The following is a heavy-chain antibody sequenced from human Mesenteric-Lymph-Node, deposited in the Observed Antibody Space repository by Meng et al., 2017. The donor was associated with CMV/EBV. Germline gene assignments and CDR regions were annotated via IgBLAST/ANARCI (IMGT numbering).Heavy chain of an antibody. CDR3: ARLEVGYSYGFFDY. D-gene: IGHD5-18*01. Sequence: SETLSLTCTVSGGSISSSSHYWGWIRQPPGKGLEWIGSIYYSGSTYYNPSLKSRVTISVDTSKNQFSLKLSSVTAADTAVYYCARLEVGYSYGFFDYWGQGTLVTVSS. CDR1: GGSISSSSHY. V-gene: IGHV4-39*01. J-gene: IGHJ4*02. CDR2: IYYSGST.